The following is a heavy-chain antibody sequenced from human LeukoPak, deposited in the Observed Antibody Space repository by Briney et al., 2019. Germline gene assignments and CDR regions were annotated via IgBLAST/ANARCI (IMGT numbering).Heavy chain of an antibody. CDR3: AAQDVNWFDP. CDR1: GGSISSGGYY. Sequence: SQTLSLTCTVSGGSISSGGYYWSWIRQHPGKGLEWIGYIYYSGSTYYNPSLKSRVTISVDTSKNQFSLKLSSVTAADTAVYYCAAQDVNWFDPWGQGTLVTVSS. D-gene: IGHD2-15*01. J-gene: IGHJ5*02. CDR2: IYYSGST. V-gene: IGHV4-31*03.